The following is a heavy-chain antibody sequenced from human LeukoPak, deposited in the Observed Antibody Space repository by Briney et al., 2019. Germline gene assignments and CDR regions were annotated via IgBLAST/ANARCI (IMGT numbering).Heavy chain of an antibody. Sequence: HGESLKISCKGSGYRFTSYWIGWVRQMPGKGLEWMGIIYPGDSDTRYSPSFQGQVTISADKSISTAYLQWSSLKASDTAMYYCAIEGPIGYYYDSSGYYGRFDYWGQGTLVTVSS. D-gene: IGHD3-22*01. V-gene: IGHV5-51*01. J-gene: IGHJ4*02. CDR1: GYRFTSYW. CDR3: AIEGPIGYYYDSSGYYGRFDY. CDR2: IYPGDSDT.